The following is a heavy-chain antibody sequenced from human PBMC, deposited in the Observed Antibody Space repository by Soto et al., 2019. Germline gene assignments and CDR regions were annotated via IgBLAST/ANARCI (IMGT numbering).Heavy chain of an antibody. V-gene: IGHV3-66*01. CDR3: AREAYGSGSYYNGPFDY. J-gene: IGHJ4*02. CDR2: IYSGGST. D-gene: IGHD3-10*01. CDR1: GFTVSSNY. Sequence: GWSLRLSCAASGFTVSSNYMSWARQAPGKGLEWVSVIYSGGSTYYADSVKGRFTISRDNSKNTLYLQMNSLRAEDTAVYYCAREAYGSGSYYNGPFDYWGQGTLVTVSS.